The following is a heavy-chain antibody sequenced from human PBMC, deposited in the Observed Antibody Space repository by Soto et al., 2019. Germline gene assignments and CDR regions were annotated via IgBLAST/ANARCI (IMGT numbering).Heavy chain of an antibody. V-gene: IGHV1-18*01. CDR1: GYTFTSYC. CDR2: ISAYNGNT. Sequence: ASAKVSSKASGYTFTSYCISWLRQAPGQGSEWMGWISAYNGNTNYAQKLQGRVTMTTETSTSKAYMELRRLRSDDTAVYYCARVVVVPAAMFDYWGQGTLVTVSS. D-gene: IGHD2-2*01. CDR3: ARVVVVPAAMFDY. J-gene: IGHJ4*02.